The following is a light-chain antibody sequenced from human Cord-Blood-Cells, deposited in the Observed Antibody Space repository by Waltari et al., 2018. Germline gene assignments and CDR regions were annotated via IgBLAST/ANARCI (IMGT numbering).Light chain of an antibody. V-gene: IGLV3-16*01. CDR1: ALPTKS. Sequence: SYELTQPPSVSVSLGQMPRITCSGEALPTKSANWYQQKPGQFPVLVIYKDSERPSGIPERFSGSSSGTIVTLTISGVQAEDEADYYCLSADSSGTYYVFGTGTKVTVL. CDR3: LSADSSGTYYV. CDR2: KDS. J-gene: IGLJ1*01.